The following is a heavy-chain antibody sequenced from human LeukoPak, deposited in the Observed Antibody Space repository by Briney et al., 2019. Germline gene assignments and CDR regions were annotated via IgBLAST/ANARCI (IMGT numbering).Heavy chain of an antibody. CDR2: ISYDGSNK. CDR1: GFTFSSYA. J-gene: IGHJ4*02. D-gene: IGHD6-19*01. Sequence: GGSLRLSCAASGFTFSSYAMPWVRQAPGKGLEWVAVISYDGSNKYYADSVKGRFTISRDNSKNTLYLQMNSLRAEDTAVYYCARGCTGGSGWYYFDYWGQGTLVTVSS. V-gene: IGHV3-30-3*01. CDR3: ARGCTGGSGWYYFDY.